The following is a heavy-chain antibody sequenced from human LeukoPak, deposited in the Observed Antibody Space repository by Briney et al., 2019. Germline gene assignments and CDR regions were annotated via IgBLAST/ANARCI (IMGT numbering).Heavy chain of an antibody. CDR3: ARDVSGYSYGRYQKHFDY. J-gene: IGHJ4*02. CDR2: ISYDGSNK. V-gene: IGHV3-30*14. Sequence: GGSLRLSCAASGFTFSSYAMHWVRQAPGKGLEWVAVISYDGSNKYYADSVKGRFTISRDNSKNTLYLQMNSLRAEDTAVYYCARDVSGYSYGRYQKHFDYWGQGTLVTVSS. D-gene: IGHD5-18*01. CDR1: GFTFSSYA.